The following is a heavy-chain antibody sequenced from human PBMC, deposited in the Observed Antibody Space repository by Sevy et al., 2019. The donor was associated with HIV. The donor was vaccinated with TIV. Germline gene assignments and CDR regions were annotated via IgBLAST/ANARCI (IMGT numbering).Heavy chain of an antibody. CDR2: ISSSGNTI. V-gene: IGHV3-48*03. CDR3: AKDPGGEYYYGSGSYLYYYGMDV. J-gene: IGHJ6*02. Sequence: GGSLRLSCEASGFTFSSYEMNWVRQAPGKGLEWVSSISSSGNTIYYADSVKGRFTISRDNSKNTLYLQMNSLRAEDTAVYYCAKDPGGEYYYGSGSYLYYYGMDVWGQGTTVTVSS. CDR1: GFTFSSYE. D-gene: IGHD3-10*01.